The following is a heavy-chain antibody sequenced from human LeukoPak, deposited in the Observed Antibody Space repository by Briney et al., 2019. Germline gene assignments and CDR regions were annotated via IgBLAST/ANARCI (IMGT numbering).Heavy chain of an antibody. J-gene: IGHJ4*02. CDR1: GFTFSTYV. CDR2: ISSNGDNT. CDR3: VRGTGY. Sequence: GGSLRLSCSVSGFTFSTYVMHWVRQAPGKGLEYVSAISSNGDNTYYADSVKGRFTISRDNSKNTLYLQMSSLRADDTAMYYCVRGTGYWGQGTLVTVS. V-gene: IGHV3-64D*06.